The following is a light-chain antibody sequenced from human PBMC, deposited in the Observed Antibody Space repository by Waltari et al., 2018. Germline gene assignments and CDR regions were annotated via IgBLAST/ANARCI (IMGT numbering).Light chain of an antibody. V-gene: IGKV3-11*01. CDR2: SAS. CDR1: QSVSSN. Sequence: VILTQSPATLSLSPGERATRSCRASQSVSSNLAWYQQKPGQAPRLLIHSASSRATGIPARFSGSGSGTEFTLTISSLEPEDVGVYHCYQHSSGYFTFGPGTKLDMK. CDR3: YQHSSGYFT. J-gene: IGKJ3*01.